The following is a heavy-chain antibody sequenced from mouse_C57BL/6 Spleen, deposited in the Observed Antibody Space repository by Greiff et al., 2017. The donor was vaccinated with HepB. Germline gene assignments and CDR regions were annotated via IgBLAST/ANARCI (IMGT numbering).Heavy chain of an antibody. CDR1: GYAFSSYW. Sequence: VKLVESGAELVKPGASVKISCKASGYAFSSYWMNWVKQRPGKGLEWIGQCYPGDGDTNYNGKFKGKATLTADKSSSTAYMQLSSLTSEDSAVYFCAIYYGYPFAYWGQGTLVTVSA. CDR3: AIYYGYPFAY. V-gene: IGHV1-80*01. J-gene: IGHJ3*01. CDR2: CYPGDGDT. D-gene: IGHD2-2*01.